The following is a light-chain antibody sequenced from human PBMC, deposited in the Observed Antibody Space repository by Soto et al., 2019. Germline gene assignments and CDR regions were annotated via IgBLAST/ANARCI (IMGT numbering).Light chain of an antibody. V-gene: IGKV2-40*01. CDR2: MLS. CDR1: QSLLDSDDGNTD. CDR3: MQRKEFPSLT. Sequence: DIVMTQTPLSLPVTPGEPASISCRSSQSLLDSDDGNTDLDWNLQKPGQSPQFLIYMLSYRASGVPARFSGSGSGTDFTLKISRVEAEDVGVYFCMQRKEFPSLTFGGGTKVEIK. J-gene: IGKJ4*01.